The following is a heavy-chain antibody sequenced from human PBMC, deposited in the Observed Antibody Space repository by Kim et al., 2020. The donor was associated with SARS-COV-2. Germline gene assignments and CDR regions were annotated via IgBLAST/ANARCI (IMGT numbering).Heavy chain of an antibody. J-gene: IGHJ4*02. CDR1: GFTFNTYG. CDR2: ISYDGSNK. CDR3: AKSFSGSYFGYDY. D-gene: IGHD1-26*01. Sequence: GGSLRLSCEASGFTFNTYGMNWVHQAPGKGLEWVAVISYDGSNKYYADSVKGRFTISRDNSKNTLYLQMNSLRIEDTAVYYCAKSFSGSYFGYDYWGQGTLVTVSS. V-gene: IGHV3-30*18.